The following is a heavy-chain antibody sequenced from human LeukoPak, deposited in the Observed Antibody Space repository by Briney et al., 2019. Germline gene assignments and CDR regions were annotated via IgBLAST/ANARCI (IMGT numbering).Heavy chain of an antibody. Sequence: SETLSLTCTVSGGSISSGGYYWSWIRQHPGKGLEWIGYIYYSGSTYYNPSLKSRVTISVDTSKNQFSLKLSSLTAADTAVYYCARASQECSCTSCYNRPYWYFDLWGRGTLVTVSS. V-gene: IGHV4-31*03. CDR3: ARASQECSCTSCYNRPYWYFDL. CDR1: GGSISSGGYY. CDR2: IYYSGST. J-gene: IGHJ2*01. D-gene: IGHD2-2*02.